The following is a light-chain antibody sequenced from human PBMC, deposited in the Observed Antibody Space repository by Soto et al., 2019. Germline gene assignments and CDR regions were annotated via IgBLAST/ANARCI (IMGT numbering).Light chain of an antibody. CDR1: SSDVGTSKY. CDR3: SSRAGSKHMV. CDR2: EVN. J-gene: IGLJ2*01. Sequence: QSALTQPPSASGSPGQSVTISCTGTSSDVGTSKYVSWYRQHPGKAPKLLIYEVNKRPSGVPDRFSGSKSGSTASLTVSGLQAEDEADYYCSSRAGSKHMVFGGGTKLTVL. V-gene: IGLV2-8*01.